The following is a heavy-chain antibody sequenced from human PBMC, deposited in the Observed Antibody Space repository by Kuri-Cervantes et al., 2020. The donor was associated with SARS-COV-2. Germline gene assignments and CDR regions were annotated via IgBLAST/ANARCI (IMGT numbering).Heavy chain of an antibody. CDR3: ASSIVVVPAAIRSLDY. V-gene: IGHV1-46*01. Sequence: ASVKVSCKASGYTFTSYYMHWVRQAPGQGLEWMGIINPSGGSTIYAQKFQGRVTMTEDTSTDTAYMELSSLRSEDTAVYYCASSIVVVPAAIRSLDYWGQGTLVTVSS. D-gene: IGHD2-2*02. CDR2: INPSGGST. J-gene: IGHJ4*02. CDR1: GYTFTSYY.